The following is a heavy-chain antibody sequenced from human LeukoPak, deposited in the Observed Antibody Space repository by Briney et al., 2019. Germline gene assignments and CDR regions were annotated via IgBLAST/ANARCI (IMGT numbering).Heavy chain of an antibody. CDR2: IYPGDSDT. CDR1: GYSFTSYW. Sequence: GESLKISCKGSGYSFTSYWIGWVRQMPGKGLEWMGIIYPGDSDTRYSPSFQGQVTISADKSISTAYLQWSSLKASDTAMYYCARGPTLLGYCSSTSCSNWFDPWGQGTLVTVSS. CDR3: ARGPTLLGYCSSTSCSNWFDP. V-gene: IGHV5-51*01. J-gene: IGHJ5*02. D-gene: IGHD2-2*01.